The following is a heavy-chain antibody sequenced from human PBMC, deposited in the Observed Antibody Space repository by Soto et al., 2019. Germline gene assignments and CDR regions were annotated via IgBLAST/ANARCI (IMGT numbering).Heavy chain of an antibody. CDR2: IYYSGST. Sequence: QVQLQESGPGLVKPSETLSLTCTVSGGSVSGGNYYWSWIRQPPGKGLEWIGYIYYSGSTNYTPSLMSRVTLSVDTSKNQFSLNLSSVTAADTAVYYCARDTKEYYYDSSGYYLGYYYYGMDVWGQGTTVTVSS. D-gene: IGHD3-22*01. CDR3: ARDTKEYYYDSSGYYLGYYYYGMDV. V-gene: IGHV4-61*01. J-gene: IGHJ6*02. CDR1: GGSVSGGNYY.